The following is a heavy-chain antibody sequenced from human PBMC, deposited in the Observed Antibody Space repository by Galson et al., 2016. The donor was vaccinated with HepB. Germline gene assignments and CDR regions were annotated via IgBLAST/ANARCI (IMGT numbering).Heavy chain of an antibody. CDR1: GFTFSDST. CDR3: VKDRGTARTFDC. CDR2: IRNKANSYAA. V-gene: IGHV3-73*01. D-gene: IGHD6-6*01. J-gene: IGHJ4*02. Sequence: SLRLSCAASGFTFSDSTVHWVRQASGKGLEWVGRIRNKANSYAAAYAASVKGRFVISRDNSKRTLYLQMNSLRAEDTAVYYCVKDRGTARTFDCWGQGTLVTVSS.